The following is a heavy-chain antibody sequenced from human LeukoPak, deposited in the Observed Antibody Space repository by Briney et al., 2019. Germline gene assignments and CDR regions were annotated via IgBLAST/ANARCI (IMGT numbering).Heavy chain of an antibody. Sequence: PSETLSLTCAVYGGSFRGYYWSWSLQPPGKGLEWVGEMNHSGSTNYNPSLKSRVTISVDTSKNQFSLKLSSVTAADTAVYYCARTIAAAGTYYFDYWGQGTLVTVSS. CDR2: MNHSGST. J-gene: IGHJ4*02. CDR3: ARTIAAAGTYYFDY. D-gene: IGHD6-13*01. V-gene: IGHV4-34*01. CDR1: GGSFRGYY.